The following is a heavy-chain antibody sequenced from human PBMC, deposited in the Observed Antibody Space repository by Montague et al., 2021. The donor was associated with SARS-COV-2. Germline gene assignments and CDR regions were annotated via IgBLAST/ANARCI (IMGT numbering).Heavy chain of an antibody. Sequence: SETLSLTCTVTGDSVISDKYYWSWIRQPPGKGLEWMGFIYDSGSTSYKPSLHSRVTITIDTSKNQLSLNLMSVTPADTAVYYCVKGSGYPWGQGTLVTVSS. D-gene: IGHD3-22*01. J-gene: IGHJ5*02. V-gene: IGHV4-61*01. CDR2: IYDSGST. CDR1: GDSVISDKYY. CDR3: VKGSGYP.